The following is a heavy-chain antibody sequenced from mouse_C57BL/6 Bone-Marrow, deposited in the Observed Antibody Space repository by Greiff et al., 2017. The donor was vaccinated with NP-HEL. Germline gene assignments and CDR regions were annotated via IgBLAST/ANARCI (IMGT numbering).Heavy chain of an antibody. CDR2: ISYSGST. V-gene: IGHV3-1*01. Sequence: EVKLMESGPGMVKPSQSLSLTCTVTGYSITSGYDWHWIRHFPGNKLEWMGYISYSGSTNYNPSLKSRISITHDTSKNHFFLKLNSVTTEDTATYYCARDKGYDYDHWYFDVWGTGTTVTVSS. D-gene: IGHD2-4*01. CDR3: ARDKGYDYDHWYFDV. CDR1: GYSITSGYD. J-gene: IGHJ1*03.